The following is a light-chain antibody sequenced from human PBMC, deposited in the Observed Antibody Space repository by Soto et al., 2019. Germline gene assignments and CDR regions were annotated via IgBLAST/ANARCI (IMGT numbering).Light chain of an antibody. V-gene: IGLV1-40*01. J-gene: IGLJ2*01. CDR1: SSNIGAGYD. CDR2: GNS. CDR3: QSYDSSLSSYVV. Sequence: QPVLTQPPSVSGAPGQRLTIPCTGSSSNIGAGYDVHWYQQLPGTAPKLLIYGNSNRPSGVPDRFSGSKSGTSASLAITGLQAEDEADYYCQSYDSSLSSYVVFGGGTKLTVL.